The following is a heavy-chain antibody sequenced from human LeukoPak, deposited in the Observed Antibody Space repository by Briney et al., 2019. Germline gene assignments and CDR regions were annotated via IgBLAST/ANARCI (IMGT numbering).Heavy chain of an antibody. CDR2: IIPIFGTA. CDR1: GGTFSSYA. V-gene: IGHV1-69*13. CDR3: ARESLVVVTATRIGPGWFDP. Sequence: SVKVSCKASGGTFSSYAISWVRQAPGQGLEWMGGIIPIFGTANYAQKFQGRVTITADESTSTAYMELSSLRSKDTAVYYCARESLVVVTATRIGPGWFDPWGQGTLVTVSS. J-gene: IGHJ5*02. D-gene: IGHD2-21*02.